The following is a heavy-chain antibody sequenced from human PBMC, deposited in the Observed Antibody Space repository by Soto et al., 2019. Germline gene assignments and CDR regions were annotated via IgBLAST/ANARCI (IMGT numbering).Heavy chain of an antibody. V-gene: IGHV3-9*01. J-gene: IGHJ6*02. CDR3: AKDTRGSGATGSYYYYYGMDV. Sequence: LRLSCAASGFTFHDYAMYWVRQAQVNGLEWVSGISWNSGSIGYADSVKGRFTISRDNAKNSLYLQMNSLRAEDTALYYCAKDTRGSGATGSYYYYYGMDVWGQGTTVTVSS. D-gene: IGHD6-19*01. CDR2: ISWNSGSI. CDR1: GFTFHDYA.